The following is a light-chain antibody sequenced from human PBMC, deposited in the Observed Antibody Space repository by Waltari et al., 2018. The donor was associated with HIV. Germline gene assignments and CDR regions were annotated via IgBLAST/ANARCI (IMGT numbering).Light chain of an antibody. J-gene: IGLJ2*01. CDR3: CSYSASNTLV. CDR1: SGDVGGYKY. CDR2: DVN. V-gene: IGLV2-14*03. Sequence: QSALTQPASVSGSPGQSITISCTGTSGDVGGYKYVSWYQKHPGKAPKLMIYDVNSRPSGVSDRFSGSKSGDTASLTISGLQAEDEADYYCCSYSASNTLVFGGGTKLTVL.